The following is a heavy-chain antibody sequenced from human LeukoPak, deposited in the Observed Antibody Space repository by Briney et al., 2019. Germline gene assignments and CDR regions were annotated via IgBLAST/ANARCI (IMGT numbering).Heavy chain of an antibody. CDR1: GWSFNDHY. CDR2: INTRGDT. J-gene: IGHJ5*02. CDR3: ARGQVPAARGYNWFDP. Sequence: SETLSLTCAVYGWSFNDHYWNWIRQPPGKGLEWIGEINTRGDTNFNPSLKSRVTISVDTSKNQFSLRLTSMIAADTAVYYCARGQVPAARGYNWFDPWGQGTLVTVSS. V-gene: IGHV4-34*01. D-gene: IGHD2-2*01.